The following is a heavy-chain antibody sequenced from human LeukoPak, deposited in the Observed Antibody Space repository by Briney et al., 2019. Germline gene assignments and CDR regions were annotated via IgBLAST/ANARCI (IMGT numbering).Heavy chain of an antibody. CDR2: TSSSSSTI. CDR1: GFTFSSYS. CDR3: ARAGRSGYYYSSFGY. V-gene: IGHV3-48*01. J-gene: IGHJ4*02. D-gene: IGHD3-22*01. Sequence: GGSLRLSCAASGFTFSSYSMNWVRQAPGKGLEWVSYTSSSSSTIYYADSVKGRFTISRDNAKNSLYLQMNSLRAEDTAVYYCARAGRSGYYYSSFGYWGQGTLVTVSS.